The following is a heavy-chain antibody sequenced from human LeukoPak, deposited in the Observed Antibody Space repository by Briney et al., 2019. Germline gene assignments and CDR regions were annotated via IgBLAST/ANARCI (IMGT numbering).Heavy chain of an antibody. CDR3: AKVGYGGGSWGAFDI. Sequence: GGSLRLSCAASGFTFSSYAMSWVRQAPGKGLEWVSAISGSGGSTYYAYSVKGRFTISRDNSKNTLYLQMNSLRAEDTAVYYCAKVGYGGGSWGAFDIWGQGTMVTVSS. V-gene: IGHV3-23*01. CDR1: GFTFSSYA. J-gene: IGHJ3*02. D-gene: IGHD2-15*01. CDR2: ISGSGGST.